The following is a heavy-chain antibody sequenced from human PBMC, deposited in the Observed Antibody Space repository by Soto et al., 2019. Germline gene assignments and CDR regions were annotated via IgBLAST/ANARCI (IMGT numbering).Heavy chain of an antibody. J-gene: IGHJ4*02. CDR1: GFTFDDYA. CDR2: ISWNSGSI. V-gene: IGHV3-9*01. Sequence: EVQLVESGGGLVQPGRSLRLSCAASGFTFDDYAMHWVRQAPGKGLEWVSGISWNSGSIGYADSVKGRSTTSRDNAKNSLYLQMNSLRAEDTALYYFPKVRTGTTFLPDSWGQGTLFTVSS. CDR3: PKVRTGTTFLPDS. D-gene: IGHD1-7*01.